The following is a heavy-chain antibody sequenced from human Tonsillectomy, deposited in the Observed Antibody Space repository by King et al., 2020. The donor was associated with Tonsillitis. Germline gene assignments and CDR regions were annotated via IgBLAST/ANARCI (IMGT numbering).Heavy chain of an antibody. V-gene: IGHV3-30*18. Sequence: VQLVESGGGVVQPGRSLRLSCAASGFTFSSYGMHWVRQAPGKGLEWVAVISYEGSNKHYADSVKGRFTISRDNSKNTLYLQMNSLRVGDTGVYYCAKDAKAYCGGDCPTHFDYWGQGTLVTVSS. CDR3: AKDAKAYCGGDCPTHFDY. CDR1: GFTFSSYG. D-gene: IGHD2-21*02. J-gene: IGHJ4*02. CDR2: ISYEGSNK.